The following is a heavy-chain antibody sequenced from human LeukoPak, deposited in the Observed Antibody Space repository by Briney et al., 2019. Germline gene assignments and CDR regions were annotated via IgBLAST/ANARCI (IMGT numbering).Heavy chain of an antibody. CDR2: ISYTGVTT. J-gene: IGHJ4*02. CDR1: GGCIFPYY. V-gene: IGHV4-59*01. D-gene: IGHD1-1*01. CDR3: ARVGDCNDFLY. Sequence: SETLSLTCTVSGGCIFPYYCGWIRQPPGKGLEWIGYISYTGVTTNYNPSLKSRVTISIDTSKSQFSLKLSSVTAADTAVYYCARVGDCNDFLYWGQGTLVTVSS.